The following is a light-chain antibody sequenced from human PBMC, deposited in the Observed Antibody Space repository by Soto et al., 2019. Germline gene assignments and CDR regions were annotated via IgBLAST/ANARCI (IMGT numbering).Light chain of an antibody. J-gene: IGKJ1*01. CDR2: GAS. V-gene: IGKV3-15*01. CDR3: QQYNNWRAWT. CDR1: QSVSSN. Sequence: EIVMTQSPATLSVSPGERATLSCRASQSVSSNLAWYQQKPGQAPRLLIYGASTSATGIPARFSGSGSGTEFTLTISSLQSEDFAVYYCQQYNNWRAWTFGQGTKVDIK.